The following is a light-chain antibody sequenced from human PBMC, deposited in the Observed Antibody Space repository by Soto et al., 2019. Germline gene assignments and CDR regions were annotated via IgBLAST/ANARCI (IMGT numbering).Light chain of an antibody. Sequence: QAVVTQPPSVSGAPGQRVTISCTGSSSNIGAGYDVHWYQQLPGTAPKLLIYGNNNRPSGVPDRFSGSKSGTSASLAITGLQAEDEADYSCQSYDSRVSGAVVFGGGTKLTVL. CDR3: QSYDSRVSGAVV. CDR1: SSNIGAGYD. V-gene: IGLV1-40*01. J-gene: IGLJ2*01. CDR2: GNN.